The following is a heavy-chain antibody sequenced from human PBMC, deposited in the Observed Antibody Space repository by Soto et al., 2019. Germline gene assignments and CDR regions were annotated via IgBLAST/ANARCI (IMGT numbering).Heavy chain of an antibody. V-gene: IGHV3-21*01. CDR1: GFTFSGHT. Sequence: EVQLVESGGGLVKPGGSLRLSCAASGFTFSGHTINWVRQAPGKGLEWVSSVSSSSSYIYYADSVKGRFTVSRDNAEKDLYRKMNSLRAEDTAMYYCARCMGFDGSGYAFFDSWGQGTLVTVSS. D-gene: IGHD3-10*01. CDR2: VSSSSSYI. J-gene: IGHJ4*02. CDR3: ARCMGFDGSGYAFFDS.